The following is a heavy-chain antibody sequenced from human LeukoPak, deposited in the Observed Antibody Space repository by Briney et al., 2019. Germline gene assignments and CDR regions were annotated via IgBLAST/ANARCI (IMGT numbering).Heavy chain of an antibody. D-gene: IGHD1-1*01. CDR2: INHSGST. V-gene: IGHV4-34*01. CDR3: ALKNWNDAGSYYYVDV. Sequence: PSETLPLTCAVYDGPFSAYYCSWIRQPPGKGLEWIGEINHSGSTNYNPSLKSRVTISVDTSKIQFSLKLSSVTAADTAVYYCALKNWNDAGSYYYVDVWGKGTTVTVSS. CDR1: DGPFSAYY. J-gene: IGHJ6*03.